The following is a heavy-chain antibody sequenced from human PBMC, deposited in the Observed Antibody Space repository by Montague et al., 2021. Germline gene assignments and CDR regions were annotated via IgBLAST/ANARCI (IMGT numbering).Heavy chain of an antibody. CDR1: GDSVSNNNAA. D-gene: IGHD3-10*01. CDR2: TYYRSTWYT. CDR3: VREGVGGLLFYFDS. J-gene: IGHJ4*02. Sequence: CAISGDSVSNNNAAWNWIRESPSRGLEWLGRTYYRSTWYTDYAVSVKGRIAINPDTSKNQFSLQLNSVTPEDTAVYYCVREGVGGLLFYFDSWGQGTLVTVSS. V-gene: IGHV6-1*01.